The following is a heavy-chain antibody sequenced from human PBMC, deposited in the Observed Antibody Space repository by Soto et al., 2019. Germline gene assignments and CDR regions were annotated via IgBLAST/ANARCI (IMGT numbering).Heavy chain of an antibody. V-gene: IGHV5-10-1*01. CDR3: ARHSGYLLGPDY. J-gene: IGHJ4*02. CDR1: GDSVNSYG. D-gene: IGHD3-22*01. CDR2: IDPSDSYT. Sequence: GESLKICCKGSGDSVNSYGVSLVRQMPGKGLEWMGRIDPSDSYTNYSPSFQGHVTISADKSISTAYLQWSSLKASDTAMYYCARHSGYLLGPDYWGQGTLVTVSS.